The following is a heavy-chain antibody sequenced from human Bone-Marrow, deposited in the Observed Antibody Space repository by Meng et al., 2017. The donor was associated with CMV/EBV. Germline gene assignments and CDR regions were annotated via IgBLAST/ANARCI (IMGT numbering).Heavy chain of an antibody. Sequence: GESLKISCAASGFTFSSYSMNWVRQAPGKGLEWVAVISYDGSNKYYADSVKGRFTISRDDSKNTLYLQMNSLRAEDTAVYYCARDGYCSSTSCYALGYWGQGTLVTVSS. V-gene: IGHV3-30*03. CDR2: ISYDGSNK. D-gene: IGHD2-2*03. CDR3: ARDGYCSSTSCYALGY. CDR1: GFTFSSYS. J-gene: IGHJ4*02.